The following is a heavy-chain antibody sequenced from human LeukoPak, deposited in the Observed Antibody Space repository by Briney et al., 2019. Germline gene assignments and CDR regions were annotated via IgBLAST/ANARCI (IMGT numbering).Heavy chain of an antibody. V-gene: IGHV1-8*01. CDR2: MNPNSGNT. D-gene: IGHD5-24*01. J-gene: IGHJ4*02. CDR1: GYTFTSYD. Sequence: ASAKVSCKASGYTFTSYDINWVRQATGQGLEWMGWMNPNSGNTGYAQKFQGRVTMTRNTSISTAYMELRSLRSDDTAVYYCARDGSPYYFDYWGQGTLVTVSS. CDR3: ARDGSPYYFDY.